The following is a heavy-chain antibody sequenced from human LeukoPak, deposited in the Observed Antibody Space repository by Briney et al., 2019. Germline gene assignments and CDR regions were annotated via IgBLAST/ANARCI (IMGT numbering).Heavy chain of an antibody. J-gene: IGHJ4*02. CDR3: ARHIYYGSGIPSPFFDY. D-gene: IGHD3-10*01. CDR2: IYPGDSDT. V-gene: IGHV5-51*01. CDR1: GYSFTSYW. Sequence: GESLKISCKGSGYSFTSYWIGWVRQMPGKGLEWVGIIYPGDSDTRYSPSFQGQVTISADKSISTAYLQWSSLKASDTAMYYCARHIYYGSGIPSPFFDYWGQGTLVTVSS.